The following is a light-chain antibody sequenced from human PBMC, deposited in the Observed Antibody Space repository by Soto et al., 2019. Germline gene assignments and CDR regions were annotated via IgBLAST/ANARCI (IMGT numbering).Light chain of an antibody. CDR1: QGISNF. J-gene: IGKJ4*01. CDR2: AAS. Sequence: IQLTQSPSSLSASVGDRVTITGRASQGISNFLAWYKQKPGKAPKLLIYAASTLQSGVPSRFSGSGSGTDFTLTISSLQPEDFATYYCQQLESYPSTFGGGTKVEIK. V-gene: IGKV1-9*01. CDR3: QQLESYPST.